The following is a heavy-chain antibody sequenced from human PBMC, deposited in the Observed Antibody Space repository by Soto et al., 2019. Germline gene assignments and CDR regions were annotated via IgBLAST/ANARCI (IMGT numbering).Heavy chain of an antibody. CDR3: ARDFQAIFGVVIPYYYYGMDV. CDR2: INPNSGGT. V-gene: IGHV1-2*02. D-gene: IGHD3-3*01. J-gene: IGHJ6*02. CDR1: GYTFTGYY. Sequence: GASVKVSFKASGYTFTGYYMHWVRQAPGQGLEWMGWINPNSGGTNYAQKFQGRVTMTRDTSISTAYMELSRLRSDDTAVYYCARDFQAIFGVVIPYYYYGMDVWGQGTTVTVSS.